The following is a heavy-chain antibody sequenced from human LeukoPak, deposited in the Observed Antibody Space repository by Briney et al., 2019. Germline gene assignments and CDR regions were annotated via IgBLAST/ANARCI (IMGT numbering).Heavy chain of an antibody. CDR1: GGTFSSYA. CDR2: IIPIFGTA. V-gene: IGHV1-69*05. D-gene: IGHD5-18*01. Sequence: SVKVSCKASGGTFSSYAISWVRQAPGQGLEWMGGIIPIFGTANYAQKFQGRVTITTDESTSTAYMELSSLRSEDTAVYYCARARILPGGYSYGPFDYWGQGTLVTVSS. J-gene: IGHJ4*02. CDR3: ARARILPGGYSYGPFDY.